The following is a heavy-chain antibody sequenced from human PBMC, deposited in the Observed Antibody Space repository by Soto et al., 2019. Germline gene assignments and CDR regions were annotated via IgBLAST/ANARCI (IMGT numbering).Heavy chain of an antibody. D-gene: IGHD5-18*01. CDR3: ARDRGGYSYGYSHDAFDI. CDR2: LYTSGSA. Sequence: QVQLQESGPGLVKPSETLSLTCIVSGGSISFYYWSWIRQPAGKGLEWIGRLYTSGSANYNPSLNCRVTMSVDTSKNQFSLKLSSVTAADTAVYYCARDRGGYSYGYSHDAFDIWGQGTMVTVSS. J-gene: IGHJ3*02. CDR1: GGSISFYY. V-gene: IGHV4-4*07.